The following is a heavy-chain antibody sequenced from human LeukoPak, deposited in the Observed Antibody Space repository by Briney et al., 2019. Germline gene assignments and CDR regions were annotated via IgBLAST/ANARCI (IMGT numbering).Heavy chain of an antibody. V-gene: IGHV1-8*01. J-gene: IGHJ5*02. D-gene: IGHD3-3*01. CDR2: MNPNSGNT. CDR3: ARGFAYYDFWSGYYPQYNWFDP. Sequence: ASVKVSCKASGYTFTSYDINWVRQATGQGLEWMGWMNPNSGNTGYAQKFQGRVTMTRNTSISTAYMELSSLGSEDTAVYYCARGFAYYDFWSGYYPQYNWFDPWGQGTLVTVSS. CDR1: GYTFTSYD.